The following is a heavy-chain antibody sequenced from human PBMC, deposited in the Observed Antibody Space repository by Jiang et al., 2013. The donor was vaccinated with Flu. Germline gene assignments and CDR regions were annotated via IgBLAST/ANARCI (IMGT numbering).Heavy chain of an antibody. Sequence: QSGSELKKPGASVKVSCKASRYTFTSYAMNWVRQAPGQGLEWMGWINTNTGNPTYAQGFTGRFVFSLDTSVSTAYLQISSLKAEDTAVYYCARGQKYYDFWSGYLGAFDIWGQGTNGHRLF. CDR3: ARGQKYYDFWSGYLGAFDI. J-gene: IGHJ3*02. CDR2: INTNTGNP. V-gene: IGHV7-4-1*02. D-gene: IGHD3-3*01. CDR1: RYTFTSYA.